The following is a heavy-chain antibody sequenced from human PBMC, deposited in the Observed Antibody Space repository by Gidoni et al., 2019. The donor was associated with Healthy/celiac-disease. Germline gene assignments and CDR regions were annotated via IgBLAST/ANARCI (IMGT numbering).Heavy chain of an antibody. J-gene: IGHJ6*02. CDR3: ARHPKPRIAAAVSGGMDV. D-gene: IGHD6-13*01. V-gene: IGHV4-39*01. Sequence: QLQLQESGPGLVKPSETLSLTCTVSCGSISRSSYYWGWIRQPPGKGLEWIGSIYYSGSTYYNPSLKSRVTISVDTSKNQFSLKLSSVTAADTAVYYCARHPKPRIAAAVSGGMDVWGQGTTVTVSS. CDR2: IYYSGST. CDR1: CGSISRSSYY.